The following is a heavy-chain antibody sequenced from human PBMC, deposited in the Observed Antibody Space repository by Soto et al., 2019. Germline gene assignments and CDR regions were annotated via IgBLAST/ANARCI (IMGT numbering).Heavy chain of an antibody. CDR2: IYPVNSDT. V-gene: IGHV5-51*01. J-gene: IGHJ4*02. CDR1: GYSFTSYW. CDR3: ARGDSGYETDYFDY. Sequence: GESLKISCKGSGYSFTSYWIGWVRQMSGKGLEWMGIIYPVNSDTRYSPSFQGKVTISVDKSISTAYLQWSSLKASDTATYYCARGDSGYETDYFDYWGQGTLVTVSS. D-gene: IGHD5-12*01.